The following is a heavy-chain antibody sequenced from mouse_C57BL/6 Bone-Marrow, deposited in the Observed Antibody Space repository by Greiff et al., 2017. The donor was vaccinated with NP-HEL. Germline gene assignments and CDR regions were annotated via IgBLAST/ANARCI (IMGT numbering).Heavy chain of an antibody. Sequence: VQRVESGAELVRPGTSVKMSCKASGYTFTNYWIGWAKQRPGHGLEWIGDIYPGGGYSNYNEKFKGKATLTADKSSSTAYMQFSSLTSEDSAIYYCARERDYYGSSHWYFDVWGTGTTVTVSS. CDR3: ARERDYYGSSHWYFDV. CDR1: GYTFTNYW. J-gene: IGHJ1*03. D-gene: IGHD1-1*01. CDR2: IYPGGGYS. V-gene: IGHV1-63*01.